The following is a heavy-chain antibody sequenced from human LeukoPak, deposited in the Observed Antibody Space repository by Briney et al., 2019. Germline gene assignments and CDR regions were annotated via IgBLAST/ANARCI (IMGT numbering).Heavy chain of an antibody. J-gene: IGHJ4*02. Sequence: RGSLRLSCAASGFSFSRYYMSWVRQTPGKALEWISYIPTSGISVQYADSVRGRFTASRDDAKNSLHLRMDSLRVEDTAVYYCTRAVGLGPGAHFDQWGQGALVIVSS. V-gene: IGHV3-11*01. D-gene: IGHD4-23*01. CDR1: GFSFSRYY. CDR3: TRAVGLGPGAHFDQ. CDR2: IPTSGISV.